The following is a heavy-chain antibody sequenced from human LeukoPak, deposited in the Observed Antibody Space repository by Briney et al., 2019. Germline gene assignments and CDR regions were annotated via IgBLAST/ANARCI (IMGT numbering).Heavy chain of an antibody. J-gene: IGHJ4*02. D-gene: IGHD3-16*01. V-gene: IGHV3-15*01. Sequence: GGSLRLSCAASGFXFSNAWISWVRQAPGKGLEWVGRILSKSEGGTADYSSPVKGRFTISRDDSKDTLYLQMDSLKTEDTAIYYCTTESYDTWGQGTLVTVSS. CDR3: TTESYDT. CDR1: GFXFSNAW. CDR2: ILSKSEGGTA.